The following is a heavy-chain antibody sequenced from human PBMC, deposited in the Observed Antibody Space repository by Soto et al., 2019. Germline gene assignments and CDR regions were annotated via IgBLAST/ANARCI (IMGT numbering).Heavy chain of an antibody. D-gene: IGHD3-3*01. CDR1: GFTVSSNY. CDR3: ARGLIGDFWSGYYVDYYMDV. Sequence: GGSLRLSCAASGFTVSSNYMSWVRQAPGKGLEWVSVIYSGGSTYYADSVKGRFTISRHNSKNTLYLQMNSLRAEDTAVYYCARGLIGDFWSGYYVDYYMDVWGKGTTVTVSS. V-gene: IGHV3-53*04. CDR2: IYSGGST. J-gene: IGHJ6*03.